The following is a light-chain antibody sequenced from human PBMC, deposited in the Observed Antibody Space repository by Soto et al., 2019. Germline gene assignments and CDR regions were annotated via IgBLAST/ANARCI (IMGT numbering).Light chain of an antibody. CDR1: NSNIASNT. V-gene: IGLV1-44*01. J-gene: IGLJ1*01. CDR3: AAWDDTLTRYV. Sequence: QSVLTQPPSASDTPGQTVSISCSGSNSNIASNTVNWYQHLPGTAPKLLIYYNNQRPSGVPDRFSGSKSGTSASLAISGLQSEDESDYYCAAWDDTLTRYVFGTGTKLTVL. CDR2: YNN.